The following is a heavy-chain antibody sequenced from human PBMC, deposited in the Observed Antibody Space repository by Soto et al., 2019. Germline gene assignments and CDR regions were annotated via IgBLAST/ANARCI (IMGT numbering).Heavy chain of an antibody. D-gene: IGHD3-22*01. CDR1: GFTFSSYA. Sequence: GGSLRLSCAASGFTFSSYAMHWVRQAPGKGLEWVAVISYDGSNKYYADSVKGRFTISRDNSKNTLYLQMNSLRAEDTAVYYCARDGRDLGYYYESSGYEGDAFDIWGQGTMVTVSS. J-gene: IGHJ3*02. CDR2: ISYDGSNK. V-gene: IGHV3-30-3*01. CDR3: ARDGRDLGYYYESSGYEGDAFDI.